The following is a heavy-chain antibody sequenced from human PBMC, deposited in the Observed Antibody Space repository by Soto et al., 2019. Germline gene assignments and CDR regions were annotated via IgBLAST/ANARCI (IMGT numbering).Heavy chain of an antibody. V-gene: IGHV2-70*11. Sequence: QSVTQNCRSPWSPLNTKRICVSWIRQPPGKALEWLARIDWDDDKYYSTSLKTRLTISKDTSKNQVVLTMTNMDPVDTATYYCARAVYDFWSGYFYYYYMDVWGKGTTVTVSS. J-gene: IGHJ6*03. D-gene: IGHD3-3*01. CDR3: ARAVYDFWSGYFYYYYMDV. CDR2: IDWDDDK. CDR1: WSPLNTKRIC.